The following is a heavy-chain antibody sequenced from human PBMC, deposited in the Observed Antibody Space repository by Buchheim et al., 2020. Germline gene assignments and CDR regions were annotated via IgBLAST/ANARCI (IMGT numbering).Heavy chain of an antibody. V-gene: IGHV5-10-1*01. CDR2: IDPSDSYT. J-gene: IGHJ4*02. CDR3: ARHVRGYSYSPNSDY. CDR1: GYSFINYW. Sequence: EVQLVQSGAEVKKPGESLRISCKASGYSFINYWIIWVRQMPGKGLEWMGRIDPSDSYTSYSLSSQGHVTISTDKSISTAYPQWNSLKASDTAVYYCARHVRGYSYSPNSDYWGQGTL. D-gene: IGHD5-18*01.